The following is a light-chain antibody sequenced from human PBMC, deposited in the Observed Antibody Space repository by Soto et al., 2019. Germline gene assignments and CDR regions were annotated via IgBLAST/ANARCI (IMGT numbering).Light chain of an antibody. Sequence: QSALTQPASVSGSPGQSITISCTGTSSDVGSYDLVSWYQQHPGKAPKLMIYEVIKRPSGVSNRCSGSKSGNTASLTISGRQAEDEADYHCCSHAGSRSYVVFGGGTKLTVL. CDR2: EVI. V-gene: IGLV2-23*02. CDR1: SSDVGSYDL. CDR3: CSHAGSRSYVV. J-gene: IGLJ2*01.